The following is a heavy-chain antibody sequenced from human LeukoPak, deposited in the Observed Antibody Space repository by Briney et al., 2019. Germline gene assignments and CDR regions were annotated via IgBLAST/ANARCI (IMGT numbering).Heavy chain of an antibody. V-gene: IGHV4-34*01. CDR3: ASRKTPDYNPVDY. CDR1: GGSFSGYY. J-gene: IGHJ4*02. D-gene: IGHD4-11*01. CDR2: INHSGST. Sequence: SETLSLTCAVYGGSFSGYYWSWIRQPPGKGLEWIGEINHSGSTNYNPSLKSRVTISVDTSKNQFSLKLSSVTAADTAVYYCASRKTPDYNPVDYWGQGTLVTVSS.